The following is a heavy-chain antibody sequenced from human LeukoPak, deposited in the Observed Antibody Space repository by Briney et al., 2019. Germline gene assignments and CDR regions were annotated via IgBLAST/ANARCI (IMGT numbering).Heavy chain of an antibody. CDR1: GGSFSGYY. V-gene: IGHV4-34*01. CDR3: ARSGIAARVFDY. D-gene: IGHD6-6*01. CDR2: IYHSGST. Sequence: PSETLSLTCAVYGGSFSGYYWSWIRQPPGKGLEWIGEIYHSGSTNYNPSLKSRVTISVDKSKNQFSLKLSSVTAADTAVYYCARSGIAARVFDYWGQGTLVTVSS. J-gene: IGHJ4*02.